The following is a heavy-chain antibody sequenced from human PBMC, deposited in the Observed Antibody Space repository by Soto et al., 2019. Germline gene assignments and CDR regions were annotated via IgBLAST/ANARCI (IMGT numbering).Heavy chain of an antibody. CDR2: IWYDGSNK. D-gene: IGHD1-26*01. CDR1: GFTFSSYG. V-gene: IGHV3-33*01. CDR3: ARSSGSYYPTKPADY. Sequence: GSLRLSCAASGFTFSSYGMHWVRQAPGKGLEWVAVIWYDGSNKYYADSVKGRFTISRDNSKNTLYLQMNNLRAEDTAVYYCARSSGSYYPTKPADYWGQGTLVTVSS. J-gene: IGHJ4*02.